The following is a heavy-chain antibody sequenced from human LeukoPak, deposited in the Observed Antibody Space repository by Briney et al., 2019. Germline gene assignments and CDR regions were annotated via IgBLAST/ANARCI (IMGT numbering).Heavy chain of an antibody. CDR1: GFTFSSYG. Sequence: PGGSLRLSCAASGFTFSSYGMHWVRQAPGKGLEWVAVISYDGSNKYYADSVKGRFTISRDNSKNTLYLQMNSLKAEDTAVYYCATTPYSTYLFHWGQGTLVTVSS. CDR3: ATTPYSTYLFH. D-gene: IGHD4-11*01. J-gene: IGHJ4*02. CDR2: ISYDGSNK. V-gene: IGHV3-30*03.